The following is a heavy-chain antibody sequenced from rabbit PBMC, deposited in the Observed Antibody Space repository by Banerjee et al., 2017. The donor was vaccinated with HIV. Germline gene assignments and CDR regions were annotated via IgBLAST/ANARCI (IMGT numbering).Heavy chain of an antibody. V-gene: IGHV1S40*01. CDR1: GIDFSSGYD. CDR3: ARSSGDWGAYGLDL. D-gene: IGHD4-1*01. CDR2: INTGDGRT. J-gene: IGHJ6*01. Sequence: QSLEESGGGLVKPGGTLTLTCKASGIDFSSGYDMWWVRQAPGKGLEWIGCINTGDGRTYYASWAKGRFTISKTSSTTVTLQMTSLTAADTATYFCARSSGDWGAYGLDLWGPGTLVTVS.